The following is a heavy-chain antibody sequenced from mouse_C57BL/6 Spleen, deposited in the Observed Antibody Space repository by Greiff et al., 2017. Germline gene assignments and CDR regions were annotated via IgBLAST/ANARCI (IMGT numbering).Heavy chain of an antibody. CDR1: GYAFSSSW. Sequence: VMLVESGPELVKPGASVKISCKASGYAFSSSWMHWVKQRPGKGLEWIGWIYPGDGDTNYNEKFKGKATLTADTSSSTAYMQLSSLTSEDSAVYFCASLTGTLQGFDYWGQGTTLTVSS. D-gene: IGHD4-1*01. V-gene: IGHV1-82*01. J-gene: IGHJ2*01. CDR2: IYPGDGDT. CDR3: ASLTGTLQGFDY.